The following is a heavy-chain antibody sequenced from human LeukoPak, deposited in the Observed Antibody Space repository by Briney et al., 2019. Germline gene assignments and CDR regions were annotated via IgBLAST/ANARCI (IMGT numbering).Heavy chain of an antibody. V-gene: IGHV1-2*02. CDR2: LNPNSGGT. CDR1: GYTFTGYY. J-gene: IGHJ4*02. D-gene: IGHD3-22*01. CDR3: ARDGPTDSGGYYYVLDY. Sequence: ASVKVSCKASGYTFTGYYLHWVRQAPGQGLEWMGWLNPNSGGTNYAQNLQGRVTMTRDTSISTAYMELSRLRSDDTAVYYCARDGPTDSGGYYYVLDYWGQGTLVTVSS.